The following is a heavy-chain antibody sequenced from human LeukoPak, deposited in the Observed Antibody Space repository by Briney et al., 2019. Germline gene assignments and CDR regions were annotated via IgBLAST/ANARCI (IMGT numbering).Heavy chain of an antibody. Sequence: PSETLSLTCTVSGGSISSSSYYWGWIRQPPGKGLEWIGSIYYSGSTYYNPSLKSRVTISVDTSKNQFSLKLSSVTAADTAVYYCARWVYSSGWNKCYYYYYMDVWGKGTTVTVSS. CDR1: GGSISSSSYY. V-gene: IGHV4-39*01. CDR2: IYYSGST. CDR3: ARWVYSSGWNKCYYYYYMDV. D-gene: IGHD6-19*01. J-gene: IGHJ6*03.